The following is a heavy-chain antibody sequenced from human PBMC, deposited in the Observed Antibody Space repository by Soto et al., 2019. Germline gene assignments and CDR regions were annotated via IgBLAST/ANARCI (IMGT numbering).Heavy chain of an antibody. CDR1: GYTFISCT. CDR2: ISAYSGNT. CDR3: ARRLGSNYYYGMDV. D-gene: IGHD2-2*01. J-gene: IGHJ6*02. Sequence: ASVKLPCKDSGYTFISCTSSWVRQAPGQGLEWMGWISAYSGNTNYAQNLQGRVTMTTDTSTSTAYMELRSLRSDDTAVYYCARRLGSNYYYGMDVWGQGTTVTVSS. V-gene: IGHV1-18*01.